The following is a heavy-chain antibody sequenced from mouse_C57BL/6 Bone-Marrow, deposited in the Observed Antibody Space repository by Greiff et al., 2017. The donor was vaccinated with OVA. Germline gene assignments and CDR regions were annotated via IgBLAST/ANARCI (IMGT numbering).Heavy chain of an antibody. CDR3: AGGCYSNLSYYDMDY. CDR2: IDPSDSYT. CDR1: GYTFTSYW. Sequence: VQLQQPGAELVMPGASVKLSCKASGYTFTSYWMHWVKQRPGQGLEWIGEIDPSDSYTNYNQKFKGKSTLTVDKSSSTAYMQLSSLTTEDSAVYYCAGGCYSNLSYYDMDYWGQGTTVTVSS. J-gene: IGHJ4*01. D-gene: IGHD2-5*01. V-gene: IGHV1-69*01.